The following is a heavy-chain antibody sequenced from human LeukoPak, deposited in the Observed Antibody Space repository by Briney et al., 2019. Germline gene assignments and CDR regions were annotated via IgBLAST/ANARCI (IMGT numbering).Heavy chain of an antibody. V-gene: IGHV4-39*07. J-gene: IGHJ4*02. CDR2: IHYSGTT. CDR1: GDSITSSGFY. CDR3: ARGFIWFGEFPLDY. D-gene: IGHD3-10*01. Sequence: PSETLSLTCTVSGDSITSSGFYWVWIRQPPGKGLEWIGSIHYSGTTQYTPSLKSRVTMSVDTSKNQFSLTLSSVTAADTAMYYCARGFIWFGEFPLDYWGQGTLVTVSS.